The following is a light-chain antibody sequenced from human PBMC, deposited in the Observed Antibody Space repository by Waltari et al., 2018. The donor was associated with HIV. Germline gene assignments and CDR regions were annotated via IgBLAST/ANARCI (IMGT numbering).Light chain of an antibody. V-gene: IGLV2-14*03. CDR2: DVS. Sequence: QSALPQPSSVSGSPGPSLTISCTGTSSEVGGNIYVTWYQQHPGNAPKIMIYDVSNRPAVVSNRFSCSKSGTTASLTISGLQAEDEADYCCSSYTSSSTEVFGAGTKVTVL. CDR1: SSEVGGNIY. CDR3: SSYTSSSTEV. J-gene: IGLJ1*01.